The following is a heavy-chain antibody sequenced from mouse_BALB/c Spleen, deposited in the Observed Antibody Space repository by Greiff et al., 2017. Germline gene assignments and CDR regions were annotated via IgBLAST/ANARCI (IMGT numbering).Heavy chain of an antibody. CDR2: IYPGGGYT. V-gene: IGHV1-63*02. CDR1: GYTFTNYW. D-gene: IGHD3-3*01. J-gene: IGHJ2*01. Sequence: QVQLKESGAELVRPGTSVKISCKASGYTFTNYWLGWVKQRPGHGLEWIGDIYPGGGYTNYNEKFKGKATLTADTSSSTAYMQLSSLTSEDSAVYFCARLGQDYFDYWGQGTTLTVSS. CDR3: ARLGQDYFDY.